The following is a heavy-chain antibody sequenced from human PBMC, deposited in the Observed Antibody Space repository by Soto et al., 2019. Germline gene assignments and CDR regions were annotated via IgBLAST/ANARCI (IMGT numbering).Heavy chain of an antibody. CDR1: AGSITTSY. Sequence: SETLSLTCTVSAGSITTSYWSWIRQPLGRALEWIGYISYRGSTNYNPSLKSRLTISIDTSKSQISLKLTSMTTADTAVYYCASSGIVGREVNTWFDPWGQGTLVTVSS. CDR3: ASSGIVGREVNTWFDP. CDR2: ISYRGST. D-gene: IGHD3-22*01. J-gene: IGHJ5*02. V-gene: IGHV4-59*01.